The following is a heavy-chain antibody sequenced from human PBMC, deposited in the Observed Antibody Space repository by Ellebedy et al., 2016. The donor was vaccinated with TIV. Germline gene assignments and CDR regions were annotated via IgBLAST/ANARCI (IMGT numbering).Heavy chain of an antibody. CDR1: GYTFTSYG. Sequence: ASVKVSCXASGYTFTSYGISWVRQAPGQGLEWMGWISTYNGNTHYAQKLQGRVTMTTDTSTSTAYMELSRLKSEDTAVYYCAAGVGDYGYWYFDVWGRGTLVTVSA. D-gene: IGHD4-17*01. CDR3: AAGVGDYGYWYFDV. V-gene: IGHV1-18*01. CDR2: ISTYNGNT. J-gene: IGHJ2*01.